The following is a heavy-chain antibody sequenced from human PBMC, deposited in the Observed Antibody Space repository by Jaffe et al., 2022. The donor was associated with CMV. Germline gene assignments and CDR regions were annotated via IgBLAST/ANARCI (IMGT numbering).Heavy chain of an antibody. CDR3: AHRPDYGDGGGYFDY. CDR2: IYWNDDK. D-gene: IGHD4-17*01. CDR1: GFSLSTSGVG. Sequence: QITLKESGPTLVKPTQTLTLTCTFSGFSLSTSGVGVGWIRQPPGKALEWLALIYWNDDKRYSPSLKSRLTITKDTSKNQVVLTMTNMDPVDTATYYCAHRPDYGDGGGYFDYWGQGTLVTVSS. J-gene: IGHJ4*02. V-gene: IGHV2-5*01.